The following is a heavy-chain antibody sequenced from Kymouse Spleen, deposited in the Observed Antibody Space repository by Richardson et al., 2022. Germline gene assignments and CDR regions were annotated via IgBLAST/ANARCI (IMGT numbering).Heavy chain of an antibody. J-gene: IGHJ6*02. D-gene: IGHD6-19*01. CDR2: IKQDGSEK. CDR1: GFTFSSYW. Sequence: EVQLVESGGGLVQPGGSLRLSCAASGFTFSSYWMSWVRQAPGKGLEWVANIKQDGSEKYYVDSVKGRFTISRDNAKNSLYLQMNSLRAEDTAVYYCARDPDSSGWYYYYYGMDVWGQGTTVTVSS. V-gene: IGHV3-7*01. CDR3: ARDPDSSGWYYYYYGMDV.